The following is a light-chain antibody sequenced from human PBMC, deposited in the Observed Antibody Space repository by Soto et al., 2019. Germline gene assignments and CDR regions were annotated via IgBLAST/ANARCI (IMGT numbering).Light chain of an antibody. J-gene: IGKJ1*01. V-gene: IGKV1-9*01. CDR1: QGISSY. CDR2: AAS. CDR3: QQLNSYPLT. Sequence: DIQLTQSPSFLSASVGDRVTITCRASQGISSYLAWYQQKPGKAPNLLIYAASTLQTGVPSRFRGSGSGTEFTHTISSLQPEDFATYYCQQLNSYPLTFGQGTKVEIK.